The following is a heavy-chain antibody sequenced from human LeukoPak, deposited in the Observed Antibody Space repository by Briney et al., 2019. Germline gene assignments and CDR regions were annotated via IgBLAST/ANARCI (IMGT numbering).Heavy chain of an antibody. CDR1: GFTFSSYG. D-gene: IGHD3-22*01. CDR2: ISYDGSNK. V-gene: IGHV3-30*18. Sequence: GGSLRLSCAASGFTFSSYGVHWVRQAPGKGLEWVAVISYDGSNKYYADSVKGRFTISRDNSKNTLYLQMNSLRAEDTAVYYCAKVQYYYDSSGYALIDYWGQGTLVTVSS. J-gene: IGHJ4*02. CDR3: AKVQYYYDSSGYALIDY.